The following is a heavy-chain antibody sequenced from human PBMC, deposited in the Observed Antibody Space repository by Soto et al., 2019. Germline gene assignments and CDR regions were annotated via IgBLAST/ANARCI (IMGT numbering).Heavy chain of an antibody. Sequence: ASVKVSCKACGYTFSNYGITWVRQAPGQGLEWMGWISAYNGDTHYTQRLQGRVTMTTDTSTSTAYMELRGLRSDDTAVYYCDRVRQLVRYFYYYMDVWCKGTTVTVSS. D-gene: IGHD6-6*01. CDR1: GYTFSNYG. CDR3: DRVRQLVRYFYYYMDV. V-gene: IGHV1-18*01. CDR2: ISAYNGDT. J-gene: IGHJ6*03.